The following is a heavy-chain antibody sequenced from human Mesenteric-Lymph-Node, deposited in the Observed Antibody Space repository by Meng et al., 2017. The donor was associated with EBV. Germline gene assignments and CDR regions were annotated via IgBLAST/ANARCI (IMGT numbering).Heavy chain of an antibody. Sequence: QLQLQESGPRLVKPSEXLSLTCTVSGVSISSVGHYWGWIRQPPGKGLEWIGAIYYSGSAYHNPSLKSRVTISVDTSKNQFSLKLSSVIAADTAVYYCARQGTLDFWSGYYNWFDPWGQGTLVTVSS. CDR1: GVSISSVGHY. V-gene: IGHV4-39*01. J-gene: IGHJ5*02. CDR2: IYYSGSA. CDR3: ARQGTLDFWSGYYNWFDP. D-gene: IGHD3-3*01.